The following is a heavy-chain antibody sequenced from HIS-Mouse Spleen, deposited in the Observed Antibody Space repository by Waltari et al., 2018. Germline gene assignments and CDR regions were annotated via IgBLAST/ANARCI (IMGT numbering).Heavy chain of an antibody. V-gene: IGHV3-23*01. Sequence: EVQLLESGGGLVQPGGSLRLSCAASGFTFSSYAMSWVRQAPGQGLGWCRVISGSVGSTYYADSVKGRFTISRDNSKNTLYLQRNSLRAEDTAVYYCAKSRGGDCYDYWGQGTLVTVSS. CDR3: AKSRGGDCYDY. CDR2: ISGSVGST. D-gene: IGHD2-21*01. J-gene: IGHJ4*02. CDR1: GFTFSSYA.